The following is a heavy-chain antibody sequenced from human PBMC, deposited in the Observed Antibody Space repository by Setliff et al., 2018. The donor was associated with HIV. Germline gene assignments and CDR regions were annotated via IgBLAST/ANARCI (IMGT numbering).Heavy chain of an antibody. CDR1: GFTFTKFA. D-gene: IGHD6-19*01. Sequence: GGSLRLSCTASGFTFTKFAMSWVRQAPGQGLEWVSTIRHSNPYEYYADSVKGRFTISRDNAKKSLYLQMNSLSAEDTAVYYCARGGDSSASDHWGQGTLVTVSS. J-gene: IGHJ4*02. V-gene: IGHV3-21*01. CDR3: ARGGDSSASDH. CDR2: IRHSNPYE.